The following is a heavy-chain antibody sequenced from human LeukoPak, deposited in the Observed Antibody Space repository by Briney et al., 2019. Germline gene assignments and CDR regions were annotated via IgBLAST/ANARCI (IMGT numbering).Heavy chain of an antibody. CDR1: GYTFSTYY. CDR3: ARGVGAVAGTHYYYMDV. Sequence: ASVKVSCKASGYTFSTYYMHWVRQAPGQGLEWMGWINPNSGGTNYAQKFQGRVTMTRDTSISTAYMELSRLRSDDTAVYYCARGVGAVAGTHYYYMDVWGKGTTVTVSS. D-gene: IGHD6-19*01. J-gene: IGHJ6*03. V-gene: IGHV1-2*02. CDR2: INPNSGGT.